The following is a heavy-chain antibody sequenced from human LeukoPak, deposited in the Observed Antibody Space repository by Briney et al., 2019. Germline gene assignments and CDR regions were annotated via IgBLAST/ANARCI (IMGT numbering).Heavy chain of an antibody. CDR1: GYTFTSYD. J-gene: IGHJ6*03. V-gene: IGHV1-8*01. CDR3: ARSYSGYPPPPLYYYYYYMDV. D-gene: IGHD5-12*01. Sequence: GASVKVSCKASGYTFTSYDINWVRQATGQGLEWMGWMNPNSGNTGYAQKFQGRVSMTRNTSISTAYMELSSLRSEDTAVYYCARSYSGYPPPPLYYYYYYMDVWGKGTTVTVSS. CDR2: MNPNSGNT.